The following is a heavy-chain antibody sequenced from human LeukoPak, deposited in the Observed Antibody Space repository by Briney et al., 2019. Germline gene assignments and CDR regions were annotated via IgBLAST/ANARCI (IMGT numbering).Heavy chain of an antibody. J-gene: IGHJ4*02. Sequence: GASVKVSCKASGYTFTSYGISWVRQAPGQGLEWMGWISAYNGNTNYAQKLQGRVTMTTDTSTSTAYRELRSLRSDDTSVYYCARDREIVVVPAAMFDYWGQGTLVTVSS. CDR2: ISAYNGNT. D-gene: IGHD2-2*01. CDR3: ARDREIVVVPAAMFDY. V-gene: IGHV1-18*01. CDR1: GYTFTSYG.